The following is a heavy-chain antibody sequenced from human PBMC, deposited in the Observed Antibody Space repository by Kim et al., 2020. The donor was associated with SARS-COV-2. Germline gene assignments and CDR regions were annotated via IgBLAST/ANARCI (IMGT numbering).Heavy chain of an antibody. J-gene: IGHJ5*02. CDR2: INTNTGNP. CDR3: ARVRPVLRFLEWLNDGNWFDP. CDR1: GYTFTSYA. D-gene: IGHD3-3*01. V-gene: IGHV7-4-1*02. Sequence: ASVKVSCKASGYTFTSYAMNWVRQAPGQGLEWMGWINTNTGNPTYAQGFTGRFVFSLDTSVSTAYLQISSLKAEDTAVYYCARVRPVLRFLEWLNDGNWFDPWGQGTLVTVSS.